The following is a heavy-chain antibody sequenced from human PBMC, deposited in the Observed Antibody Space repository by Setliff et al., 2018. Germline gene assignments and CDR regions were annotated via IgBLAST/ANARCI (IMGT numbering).Heavy chain of an antibody. V-gene: IGHV3-7*01. Sequence: GGSLRLSCAASGFTFSSYAMSWVRQAPGKGLEWVANIKQDGSEKYYVDSVKGRFTISRDNAKNSLFLQMNILEVEDTAVYYCVRDWASGDDHWGRGTLVTVSS. CDR3: VRDWASGDDH. CDR2: IKQDGSEK. J-gene: IGHJ4*02. D-gene: IGHD3-10*01. CDR1: GFTFSSYA.